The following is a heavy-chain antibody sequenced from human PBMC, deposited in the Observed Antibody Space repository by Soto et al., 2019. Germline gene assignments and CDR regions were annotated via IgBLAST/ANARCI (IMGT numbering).Heavy chain of an antibody. D-gene: IGHD1-1*01. Sequence: SETLSLTCTVSGGSIISYYWSWIRQPPGKGLEWIGYIYYSGSTNYNPSLKSRVTISVDTSKNQFSLKLSSVTAADTAVYYCARHTTHGQDXWGQGTLVTVSS. CDR2: IYYSGST. CDR3: ARHTTHGQDX. V-gene: IGHV4-59*08. CDR1: GGSIISYY. J-gene: IGHJ4*02.